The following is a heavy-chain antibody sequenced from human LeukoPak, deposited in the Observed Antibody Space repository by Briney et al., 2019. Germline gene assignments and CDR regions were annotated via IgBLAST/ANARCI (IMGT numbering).Heavy chain of an antibody. CDR2: ISYDGSNK. V-gene: IGHV3-30-3*01. J-gene: IGHJ6*02. D-gene: IGHD3-22*01. Sequence: PGRSLRRSCAASGFTFSSYAMHWVRQAPGKGLEWVAVISYDGSNKYYADSVKGRFTISRDNSKNTLYLQMNSLRAEDTAVYYCARGPNYYDSSGYPYYYYGMDVWGQGTTVTVSS. CDR3: ARGPNYYDSSGYPYYYYGMDV. CDR1: GFTFSSYA.